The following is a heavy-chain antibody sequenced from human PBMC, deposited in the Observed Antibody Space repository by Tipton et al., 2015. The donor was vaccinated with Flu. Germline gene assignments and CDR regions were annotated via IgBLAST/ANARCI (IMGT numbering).Heavy chain of an antibody. D-gene: IGHD1-26*01. Sequence: LRLSCTVSGGSISGYYWTWIRQPPGKGLEWIGYIYYSGSTNYNPSLKSRVTMSLDTSKNQFSLRLSYVTSADTALYYCARSGNYLYFNAMDVWGQGTTVTVSS. CDR2: IYYSGST. J-gene: IGHJ6*02. CDR1: GGSISGYY. V-gene: IGHV4-59*12. CDR3: ARSGNYLYFNAMDV.